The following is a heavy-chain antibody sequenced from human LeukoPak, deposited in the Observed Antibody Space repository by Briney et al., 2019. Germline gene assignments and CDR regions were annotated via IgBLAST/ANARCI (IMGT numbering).Heavy chain of an antibody. CDR1: GVAFSSYG. V-gene: IGHV3-30*02. CDR2: IRYDGSNK. D-gene: IGHD3-22*01. J-gene: IGHJ1*01. Sequence: GGSLRLSCAESGVAFSSYGMHWVRQAPGKGLEWVTFIRYDGSNKYYADSVKGRFTISRDNSKNTLYLQMNSLRAEDTAVYYCAKDRGRTMIVLVITTSTYFQHWGQGTLVTVSS. CDR3: AKDRGRTMIVLVITTSTYFQH.